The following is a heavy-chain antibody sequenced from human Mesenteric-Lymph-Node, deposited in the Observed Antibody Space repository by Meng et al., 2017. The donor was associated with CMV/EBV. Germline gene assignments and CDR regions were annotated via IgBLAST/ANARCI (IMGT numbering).Heavy chain of an antibody. D-gene: IGHD4-11*01. J-gene: IGHJ4*02. CDR1: GFTFSTYW. CDR3: ARGYSNRIDF. CDR2: IKHDGSEK. V-gene: IGHV3-7*01. Sequence: GESLKISCAASGFTFSTYWMTWVRQSPGKGLEWVANIKHDGSEKNYVDSVRGRFTISRDNAKNSLFLQMNSLRAEDTAVYYCARGYSNRIDFWGQGTLVTVSS.